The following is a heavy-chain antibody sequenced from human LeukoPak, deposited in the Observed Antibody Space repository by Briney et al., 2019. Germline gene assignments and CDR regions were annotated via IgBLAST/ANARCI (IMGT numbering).Heavy chain of an antibody. CDR3: ARKAESPDY. CDR1: GYTFSDHC. D-gene: IGHD3-10*01. V-gene: IGHV1-46*01. J-gene: IGHJ4*02. Sequence: GASVKVSCKASGYTFSDHCIHWIRRAPGQGLDWMGIIHPRDGGTTYAQKFQGRVTMTWDTSTRTVYMELSSLTSEDTAVYYCARKAESPDYWGQGTLVTVSS. CDR2: IHPRDGGT.